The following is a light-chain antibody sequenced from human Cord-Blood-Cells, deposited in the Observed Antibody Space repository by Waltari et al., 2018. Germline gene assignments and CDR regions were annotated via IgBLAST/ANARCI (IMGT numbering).Light chain of an antibody. CDR2: DAS. CDR3: QQRSNWPPLT. J-gene: IGKJ4*01. CDR1: QSVRRY. Sequence: EIVLTQPPATLSLSPGERATLPCRASQSVRRYLAWYQQKPGQAPRLLIYDASNRATGIPARFSGSGSGTDFTLTISSLEPEDFAVYYCQQRSNWPPLTFGGGTKVEIK. V-gene: IGKV3-11*01.